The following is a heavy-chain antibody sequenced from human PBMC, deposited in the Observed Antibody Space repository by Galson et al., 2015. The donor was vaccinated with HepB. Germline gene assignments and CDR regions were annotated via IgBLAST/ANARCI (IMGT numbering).Heavy chain of an antibody. CDR3: ARDWVYCGGDCYLPPGY. V-gene: IGHV3-30*04. CDR1: GFTFSSYA. J-gene: IGHJ4*02. D-gene: IGHD2-21*02. CDR2: ISYDGSNK. Sequence: SLRLSCAASGFTFSSYAMHWVRQAPGKRLEWVAVISYDGSNKYYADSVKGRFTISRDNSKNTLYLQMNSLRAEDTAVYYCARDWVYCGGDCYLPPGYWGQGTLVTVSS.